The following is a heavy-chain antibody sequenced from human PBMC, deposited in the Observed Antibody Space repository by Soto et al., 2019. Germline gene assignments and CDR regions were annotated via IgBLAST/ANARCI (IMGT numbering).Heavy chain of an antibody. V-gene: IGHV1-69*13. J-gene: IGHJ4*01. CDR2: IIPIFGTA. Sequence: SVKVSCKASGGTFSSYAISWVRQAPGQGLEWMGGIIPIFGTANYAQKFQGRVTITADESTSTAYMELSSLRSEDTAVYYCARVVYYYGSSGYYYTSHFDYWG. CDR3: ARVVYYYGSSGYYYTSHFDY. CDR1: GGTFSSYA. D-gene: IGHD3-22*01.